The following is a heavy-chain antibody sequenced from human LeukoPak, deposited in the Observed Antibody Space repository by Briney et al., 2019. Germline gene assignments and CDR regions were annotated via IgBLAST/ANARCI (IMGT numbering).Heavy chain of an antibody. CDR1: GYTFSSFS. Sequence: GGSLRLSCVASGYTFSSFSINWVRQAPGKGLEWVSSISVRSNYIYYADSVRGRFSISRDDARDSLFLQMNSLRAEDTAVYYCVRLRRNSDTSGYCYYYDFWGQGTLVTVSS. CDR2: ISVRSNYI. CDR3: VRLRRNSDTSGYCYYYDF. J-gene: IGHJ4*02. V-gene: IGHV3-21*01. D-gene: IGHD3-22*01.